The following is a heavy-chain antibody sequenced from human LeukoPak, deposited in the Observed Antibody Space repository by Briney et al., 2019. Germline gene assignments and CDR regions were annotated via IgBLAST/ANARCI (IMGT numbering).Heavy chain of an antibody. V-gene: IGHV3-7*03. CDR3: ARDLSDNVLTTYYDVFDV. D-gene: IGHD3-9*01. Sequence: GGSLTLSCAACGFTFKTYWVTWPRPAPEGGGEWVGNKNQDGTKKHYVDYEEGRFTISRDNARTSLYLQMNSLRAEDTAVYYCARDLSDNVLTTYYDVFDVWGQGSMVTVSS. J-gene: IGHJ3*01. CDR2: KNQDGTKK. CDR1: GFTFKTYW.